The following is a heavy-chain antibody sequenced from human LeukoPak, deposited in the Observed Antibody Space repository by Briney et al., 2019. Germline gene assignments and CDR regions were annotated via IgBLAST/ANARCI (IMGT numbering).Heavy chain of an antibody. CDR3: ARHFIAASGSNWYFDL. Sequence: PSETLSLSCTVSGGSLSSSSYYWGWIRQPPGKGLEWTGSISDSGSAYYNTSLKSRVTISVDTSKNQFSLKLSSVIAADTAVYYCARHFIAASGSNWYFDLWGRGTLVTVSS. J-gene: IGHJ2*01. D-gene: IGHD6-13*01. CDR2: ISDSGSA. CDR1: GGSLSSSSYY. V-gene: IGHV4-39*01.